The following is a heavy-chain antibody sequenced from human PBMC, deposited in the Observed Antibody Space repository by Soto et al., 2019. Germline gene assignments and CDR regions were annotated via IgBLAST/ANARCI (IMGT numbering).Heavy chain of an antibody. Sequence: QVQLVQSGAEVKKPGSSVKVSCKTSGVSFNNNGIGWVRQAPGHGLEWMGGVSPPFRTSNYAGKFQGRISITADASTGTVNMELSSLTSEDTAQYYYARVLYYGSGSYSPYGMDVWGQGTTVTVSS. CDR1: GVSFNNNG. V-gene: IGHV1-69*01. CDR2: VSPPFRTS. J-gene: IGHJ6*02. D-gene: IGHD3-10*01. CDR3: ARVLYYGSGSYSPYGMDV.